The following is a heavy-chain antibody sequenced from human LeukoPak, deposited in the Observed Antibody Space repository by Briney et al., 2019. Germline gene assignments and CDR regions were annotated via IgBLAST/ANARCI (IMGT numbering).Heavy chain of an antibody. D-gene: IGHD3-22*01. CDR3: ARHPDTRAYYNSSGYPKRWYYFDY. V-gene: IGHV4-39*01. CDR1: GGSISSSSYY. J-gene: IGHJ4*02. CDR2: IYYSGST. Sequence: KASETLSLTCTVSGGSISSSSYYWGWIRQPPGKGLEWIGSIYYSGSTYYNPSLKSRVTISVDTSKNQFSLKLSSVTAADTAVYYCARHPDTRAYYNSSGYPKRWYYFDYWGQGTLVTVSS.